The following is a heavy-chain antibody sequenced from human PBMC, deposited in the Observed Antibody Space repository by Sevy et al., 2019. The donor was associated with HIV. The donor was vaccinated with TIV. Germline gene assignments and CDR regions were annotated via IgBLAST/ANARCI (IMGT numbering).Heavy chain of an antibody. V-gene: IGHV3-11*06. CDR3: ARVRIRVTPYSSSWLDAFDI. J-gene: IGHJ3*02. Sequence: GGSLRLSCAASGFTFSDYYMSWIRQAPGKGLEWVSYISSSCSYTNYADSVKGRFPISGDNAKNSLFLRMNSLGAEDTAVYYWARVRIRVTPYSSSWLDAFDIWGQGTMVTVSS. D-gene: IGHD6-13*01. CDR2: ISSSCSYT. CDR1: GFTFSDYY.